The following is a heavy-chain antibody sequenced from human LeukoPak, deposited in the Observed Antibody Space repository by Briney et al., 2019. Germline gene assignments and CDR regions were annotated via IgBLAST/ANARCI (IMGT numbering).Heavy chain of an antibody. V-gene: IGHV4-59*12. J-gene: IGHJ5*02. CDR2: IYYSGST. CDR3: ARNHYGDYENWFDP. Sequence: PSETLSLTCTVSGGSISSYYWSWIRQPPGKGLEWIGYIYYSGSTNYNPSLKSRVAMSVDTSKNQFSLKLSSVTAADTAVFYCARNHYGDYENWFDPWGQGTLVTVSS. CDR1: GGSISSYY. D-gene: IGHD4-17*01.